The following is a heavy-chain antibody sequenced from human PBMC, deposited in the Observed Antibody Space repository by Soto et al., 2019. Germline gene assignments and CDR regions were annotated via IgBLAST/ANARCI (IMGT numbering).Heavy chain of an antibody. CDR2: IYHSGST. V-gene: IGHV4-34*01. Sequence: AETLARTCAVSGGSLSNYYWSWIRQPPGKVLEWIGEIYHSGSTNYNPSLKSRVTISVDTSKNQCYLKLSSVTAADTAVYYCATSKIYFFKRGGSRHGPIGFWGQGTMVTVSS. D-gene: IGHD2-15*01. CDR3: ATSKIYFFKRGGSRHGPIGF. J-gene: IGHJ4*02. CDR1: GGSLSNYY.